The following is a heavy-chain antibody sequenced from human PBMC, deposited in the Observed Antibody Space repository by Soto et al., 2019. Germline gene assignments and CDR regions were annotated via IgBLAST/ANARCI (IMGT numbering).Heavy chain of an antibody. J-gene: IGHJ2*01. V-gene: IGHV3-30*03. CDR3: ARSPQPTRGIHWYFDL. CDR1: GFTFNIYG. D-gene: IGHD2-2*01. CDR2: ISYDGINT. Sequence: QVQLVESGGDVVQPGRSLGLSCAASGFTFNIYGMHWVRQAPGQGLELVAAISYDGINTYYADSVKGRFTISRDNSKNTLYVQMNSLRAEDTAVYYCARSPQPTRGIHWYFDLWGRGILVSVSS.